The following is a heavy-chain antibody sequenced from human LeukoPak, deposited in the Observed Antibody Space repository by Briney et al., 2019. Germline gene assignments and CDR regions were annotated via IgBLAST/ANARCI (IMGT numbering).Heavy chain of an antibody. CDR3: ARERREQLLPPYTRLVTYFDY. V-gene: IGHV4-39*07. Sequence: SETLSLTCTVSGGSISSSSYYWGWIRQPPGKGLEWIGSIYYSGSIYYNPSLKSRVTISVDTSKNQLFLKLRSVTAADTAVYYCARERREQLLPPYTRLVTYFDYWGQGTLVTASS. CDR2: IYYSGSI. J-gene: IGHJ4*02. CDR1: GGSISSSSYY. D-gene: IGHD1-26*01.